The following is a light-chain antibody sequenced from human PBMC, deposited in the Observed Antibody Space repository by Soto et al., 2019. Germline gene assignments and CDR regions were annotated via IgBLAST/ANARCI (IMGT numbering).Light chain of an antibody. J-gene: IGKJ4*02. V-gene: IGKV3-11*01. CDR2: DAS. CDR3: QQRSNCPLT. Sequence: EIVLTQSPATLSLSPGERATLSCRASQSVSSYLAWYQQKPGQAPRLLIYDASNRATGIPARFSGSGSGTDFTLPISSLEPEDFAVYYCQQRSNCPLTFGGGTQVEIK. CDR1: QSVSSY.